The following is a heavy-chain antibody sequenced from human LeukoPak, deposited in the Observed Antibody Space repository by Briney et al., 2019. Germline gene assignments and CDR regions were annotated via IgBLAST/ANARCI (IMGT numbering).Heavy chain of an antibody. D-gene: IGHD3-3*01. V-gene: IGHV3-53*04. Sequence: GGSLLLSCAASGFTVSSNYMSWVRRAPGKGLEGVGVIYSGGSTDYTDSVKGRFTISRHNSKNRVYREMNRVRAEDTAVYYCPTRKANYDFWSGYYLYWGQGTLVTVSS. CDR1: GFTVSSNY. J-gene: IGHJ4*02. CDR3: PTRKANYDFWSGYYLY. CDR2: IYSGGST.